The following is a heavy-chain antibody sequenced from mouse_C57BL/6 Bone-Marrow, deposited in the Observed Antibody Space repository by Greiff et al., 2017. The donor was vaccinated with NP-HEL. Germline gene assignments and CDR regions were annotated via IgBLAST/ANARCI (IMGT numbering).Heavy chain of an antibody. J-gene: IGHJ2*01. CDR2: IYPRSGNT. Sequence: VKLMESGAELARPGASVKLSCKASGYTFTSYGISWVKQRTGQGLEWIGEIYPRSGNTYYNEKFKGKATLTADKSSSTAYMELRSLTSEDSAVYFCARGRTAGRDYWGQGTTRTVSS. V-gene: IGHV1-81*01. CDR1: GYTFTSYG. CDR3: ARGRTAGRDY. D-gene: IGHD3-3*01.